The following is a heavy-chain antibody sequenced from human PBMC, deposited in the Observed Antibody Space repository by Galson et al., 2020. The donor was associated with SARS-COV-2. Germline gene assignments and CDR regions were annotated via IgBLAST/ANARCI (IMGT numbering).Heavy chain of an antibody. Sequence: GGSLRLSCAASGFTFSSYGMHWVRQAPGKGLEWVAVISYDGSNKYYADSVKGRFTISRDNSKNTLYLQMNSLRAEDTAVYYCAKAGGGVYCGGDCYSGYFDYWGQGTLVTVSS. D-gene: IGHD2-21*02. CDR3: AKAGGGVYCGGDCYSGYFDY. V-gene: IGHV3-30*18. CDR2: ISYDGSNK. J-gene: IGHJ4*02. CDR1: GFTFSSYG.